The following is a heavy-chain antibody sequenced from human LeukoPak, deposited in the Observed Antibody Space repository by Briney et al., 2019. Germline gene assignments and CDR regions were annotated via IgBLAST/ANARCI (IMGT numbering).Heavy chain of an antibody. CDR1: GGSISTFY. CDR2: IYYSGIT. CDR3: ARQGSGSRAAFDY. V-gene: IGHV4-59*08. J-gene: IGHJ4*02. Sequence: SETLSLTCTVSGGSISTFYWSWIRQPPGKGLEWIGYIYYSGITNYNPSLKSRVTISVDTSKNQFPLKLSSVTAADTAVYYCARQGSGSRAAFDYLGQGTLVTVSS. D-gene: IGHD1-26*01.